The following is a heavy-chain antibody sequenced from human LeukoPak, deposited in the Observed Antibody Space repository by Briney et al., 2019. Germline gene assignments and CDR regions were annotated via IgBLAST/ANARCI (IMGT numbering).Heavy chain of an antibody. CDR1: GYTFTSYY. J-gene: IGHJ3*02. Sequence: ASVNVSCKASGYTFTSYYMHWVRQAPAQGLEWMGIINPSGGSTSYAQKFQGRVTMTMDTSTSTVYMELSSQRPEDTAVYYCAREPESSSYPHAFDIWGQGTMVTVSS. CDR2: INPSGGST. D-gene: IGHD6-13*01. CDR3: AREPESSSYPHAFDI. V-gene: IGHV1-46*01.